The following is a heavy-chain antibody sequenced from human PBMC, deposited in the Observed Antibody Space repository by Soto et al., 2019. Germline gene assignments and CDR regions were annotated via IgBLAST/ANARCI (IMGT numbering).Heavy chain of an antibody. J-gene: IGHJ6*03. Sequence: GGSLRLSCAASGFTFSSYAMSWVLQATGKGLEWVSAISGSGGSTYYADSVKGRFTISRDNSKNTLYLQMNSLRAEDTAVYYCRTGANDYYYYSMDVWGKGTTVTVSS. CDR3: RTGANDYYYYSMDV. CDR2: ISGSGGST. D-gene: IGHD7-27*01. CDR1: GFTFSSYA. V-gene: IGHV3-23*01.